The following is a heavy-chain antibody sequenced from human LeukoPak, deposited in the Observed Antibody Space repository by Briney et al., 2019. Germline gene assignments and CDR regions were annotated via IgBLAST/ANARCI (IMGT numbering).Heavy chain of an antibody. CDR2: IYTSGST. CDR3: AREEGVWFGLVSVNWFDP. V-gene: IGHV4-61*02. D-gene: IGHD3-10*01. J-gene: IGHJ5*02. Sequence: SETLSLTCTVSGGSISSGSYYWSRIRQPAGKGLEWIGRIYTSGSTNYNPSLKSRVTISVDTSKNQFSLKLSSVTAADTAVYYCAREEGVWFGLVSVNWFDPWGQGTLVTVSS. CDR1: GGSISSGSYY.